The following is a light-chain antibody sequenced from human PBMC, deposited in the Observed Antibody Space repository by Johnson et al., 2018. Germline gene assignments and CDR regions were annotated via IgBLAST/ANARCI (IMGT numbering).Light chain of an antibody. CDR2: ENN. CDR1: SSNIGNNY. J-gene: IGLJ1*01. Sequence: QSVLTQPPSVSAAPGQKVTISCSGSSSNIGNNYVSWYQQLPGTAPKLLIYENNKRPSGIPDRFSGSKSCTSATLGITGLQTGDEADYYRGTWDSSLSAGNVFGTGTKVTVL. V-gene: IGLV1-51*02. CDR3: GTWDSSLSAGNV.